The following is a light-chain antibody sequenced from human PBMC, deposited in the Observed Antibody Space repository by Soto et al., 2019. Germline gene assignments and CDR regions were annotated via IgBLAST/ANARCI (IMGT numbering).Light chain of an antibody. J-gene: IGKJ4*01. CDR2: DVS. Sequence: DVQMTQAPSTLSASGGDSVTITCRSSQSIAASLACYQLKPGEAPKLLIYDVSNLESGVPSRFSGSGSGTQCSLTIRSLQPYDFATYYCQQYDYSRTFGQGTKVASK. V-gene: IGKV1-5*01. CDR1: QSIAAS. CDR3: QQYDYSRT.